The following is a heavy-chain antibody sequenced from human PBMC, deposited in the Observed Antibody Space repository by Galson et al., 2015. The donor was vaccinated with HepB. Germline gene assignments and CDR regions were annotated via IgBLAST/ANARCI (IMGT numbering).Heavy chain of an antibody. CDR1: GYTFTSYG. J-gene: IGHJ4*02. V-gene: IGHV1-18*01. CDR2: ISAYNGNT. CDR3: ARWYGSGSPRQYYFDY. Sequence: SVKVSCKASGYTFTSYGISWVRQAPGQGLEWMGWISAYNGNTNYAQKLQGRVTMTTDTSTSTAYMELRSLRSDDTAVYYCARWYGSGSPRQYYFDYWGQGTLVTVSS. D-gene: IGHD3-10*01.